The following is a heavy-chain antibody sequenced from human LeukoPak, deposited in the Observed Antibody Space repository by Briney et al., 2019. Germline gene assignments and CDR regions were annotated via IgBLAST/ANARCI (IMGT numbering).Heavy chain of an antibody. CDR3: ARAIYGSGSYRYYYYYMDV. D-gene: IGHD3-10*01. CDR2: IKQDGSEK. CDR1: GFTFSSYW. J-gene: IGHJ6*03. Sequence: PGGSLRLSCAASGFTFSSYWMSWVRQAPGKGLEWEANIKQDGSEKYYVDSVKGRFTISRDNAKNSLYLQMNSLRAEDTAVYYCARAIYGSGSYRYYYYYMDVWGKGTTVTVSS. V-gene: IGHV3-7*01.